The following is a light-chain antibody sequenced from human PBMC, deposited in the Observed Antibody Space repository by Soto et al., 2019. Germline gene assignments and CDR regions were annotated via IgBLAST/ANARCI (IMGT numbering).Light chain of an antibody. CDR3: CSYAGSSLYV. CDR2: DVS. Sequence: QSALTQPRSVSGSPGQSVTISCTGTSSDVGGYNYVSWYQQHPGKAPKLMIYDVSKRPSGVPDRFSGSKSGNTASLTISALQAEDEADYYCCSYAGSSLYVFGTGTKLTVL. J-gene: IGLJ1*01. CDR1: SSDVGGYNY. V-gene: IGLV2-11*01.